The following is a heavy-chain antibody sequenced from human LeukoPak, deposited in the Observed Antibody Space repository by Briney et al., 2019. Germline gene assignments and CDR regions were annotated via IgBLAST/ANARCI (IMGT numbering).Heavy chain of an antibody. V-gene: IGHV3-48*04. D-gene: IGHD3-22*01. CDR3: ARDNLYDSSGYYPHFDY. CDR2: ISSSGSTI. CDR1: GSSFSNSW. J-gene: IGHJ4*02. Sequence: PGGSLRLSCAASGSSFSNSWMHWVRQAPGKGLEWVSYISSSGSTIYYADSVKGRFTISRDNAKNSLYLQMNSLRAEDTAVYYCARDNLYDSSGYYPHFDYWGQGTLVTVSS.